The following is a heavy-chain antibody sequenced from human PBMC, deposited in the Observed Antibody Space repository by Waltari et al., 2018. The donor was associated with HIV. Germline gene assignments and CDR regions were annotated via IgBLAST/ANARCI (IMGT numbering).Heavy chain of an antibody. CDR1: TFTFTSYW. V-gene: IGHV3-74*01. Sequence: QLVESGGGLVQPGGSLRLSCAASTFTFTSYWMHWVRQAPGKGLGCVSRINSGGRSTSYADSVKGRFTISRDNAKNTLYLQMNSLKVEDTAVYYCARAYYDSGSNWFDPWGQGTLVTVSS. D-gene: IGHD3-10*01. J-gene: IGHJ5*02. CDR3: ARAYYDSGSNWFDP. CDR2: INSGGRST.